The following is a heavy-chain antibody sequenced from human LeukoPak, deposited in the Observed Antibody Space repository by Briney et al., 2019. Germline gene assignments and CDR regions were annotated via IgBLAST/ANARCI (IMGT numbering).Heavy chain of an antibody. Sequence: GRSLRLSCAASGFTFSSYAMHWVRQAPGKGLEWVAVISYDGSNKYYADSVKGRFTISRDNSKNTLYLQMNSLRAEDTAVYYCARDPGGYCSSTSCCRAHFDYWGQGTLVTVSS. CDR3: ARDPGGYCSSTSCCRAHFDY. CDR1: GFTFSSYA. V-gene: IGHV3-30-3*01. CDR2: ISYDGSNK. D-gene: IGHD2-2*01. J-gene: IGHJ4*02.